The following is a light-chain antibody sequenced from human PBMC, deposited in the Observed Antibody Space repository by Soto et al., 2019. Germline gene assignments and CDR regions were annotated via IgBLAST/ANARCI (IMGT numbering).Light chain of an antibody. V-gene: IGKV3-11*01. CDR2: DAS. J-gene: IGKJ4*01. CDR3: QQRSNWLLT. Sequence: EIVLTQSPATLSLSPGARATLSCRASQSVSSYLAWYQQTPGQAPRLLIYDASNRATGIPARFSGSGSGTDFTLTISSLEPEDFAVYYCQQRSNWLLTVGGGTKVEIK. CDR1: QSVSSY.